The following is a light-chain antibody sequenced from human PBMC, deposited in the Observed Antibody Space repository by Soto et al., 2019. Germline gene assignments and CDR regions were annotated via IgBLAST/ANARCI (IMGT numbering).Light chain of an antibody. CDR3: CSYAGTNTFV. Sequence: QSALTQPASMSGSPGQSITISCTGTSDDIGSYNLVSWYQQLPGKVPKLMIYEVTKRPSGISNRFSGSKSGNTASLTISGLQAEDEAEYYCCSYAGTNTFVFGTGTKVTVL. V-gene: IGLV2-23*02. J-gene: IGLJ1*01. CDR1: SDDIGSYNL. CDR2: EVT.